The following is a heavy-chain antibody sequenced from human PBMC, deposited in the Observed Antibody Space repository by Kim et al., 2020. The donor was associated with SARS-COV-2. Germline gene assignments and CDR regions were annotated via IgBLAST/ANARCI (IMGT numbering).Heavy chain of an antibody. D-gene: IGHD1-26*01. Sequence: GGSLRLSCVVSGFTSSNYWMSWVRQAPGKGLEWVANIKQDGSERYYVDSVRGRFTISRDNAKNSLYLQMNSLRAEDTAVYFCASGPGHYYFDLWGRGTLVTVSS. V-gene: IGHV3-7*01. CDR3: ASGPGHYYFDL. CDR2: IKQDGSER. CDR1: GFTSSNYW. J-gene: IGHJ2*01.